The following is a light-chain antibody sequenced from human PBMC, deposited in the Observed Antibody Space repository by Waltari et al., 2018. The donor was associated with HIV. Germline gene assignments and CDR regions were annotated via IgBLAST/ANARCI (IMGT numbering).Light chain of an antibody. V-gene: IGKV1-5*03. CDR1: QNINNW. CDR2: KAS. CDR3: HQYNSFPFT. J-gene: IGKJ3*01. Sequence: DIQMTQSPSTLSASVGDRVIITCRASQNINNWLAWYQQKPGKAPQLLIYKASNLQSGVPSRFTGSGSWTEFTLAINDLQRDDFAIYFCHQYNSFPFTFGPGTTLDVK.